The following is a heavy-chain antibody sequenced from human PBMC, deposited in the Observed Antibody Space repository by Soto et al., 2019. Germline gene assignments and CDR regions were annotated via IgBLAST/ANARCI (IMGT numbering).Heavy chain of an antibody. CDR1: GFTFDDYT. V-gene: IGHV3-43*01. Sequence: GGSLRLSCAASGFTFDDYTMHWVRQAPGKGLEWVSLISWDGGSTCYADSVKGRFTISRDNSKNSLYLQTNSLRTEDTALYYCAKDFSPRGSYYYYYMDVWGKGTTVTVSS. CDR3: AKDFSPRGSYYYYYMDV. CDR2: ISWDGGST. J-gene: IGHJ6*03. D-gene: IGHD1-26*01.